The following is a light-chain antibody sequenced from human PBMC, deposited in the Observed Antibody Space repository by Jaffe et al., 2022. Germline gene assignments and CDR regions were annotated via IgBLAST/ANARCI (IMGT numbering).Light chain of an antibody. V-gene: IGKV3-20*01. Sequence: EIVLTQSPGTLSLSPGERAILSCRASQSVSSTYLAWYQQKPGQAPRLLIYGASSRATGIPDRFSGSGSGTDFTLTISRLEPEDFAVYYCQQYGSSYIFGQGTKLEIK. CDR3: QQYGSSYI. J-gene: IGKJ2*01. CDR2: GAS. CDR1: QSVSSTY.